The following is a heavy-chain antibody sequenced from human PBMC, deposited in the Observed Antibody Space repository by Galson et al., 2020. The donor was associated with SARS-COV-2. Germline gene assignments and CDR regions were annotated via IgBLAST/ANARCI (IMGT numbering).Heavy chain of an antibody. CDR2: IDGDDDA. D-gene: IGHD2-15*01. Sequence: SGPTLVKPTQTLTLTCTVSGLSVGTRPICVTWIRHPPGKALEWLALIDGDDDAFYNTSLKTRLTISRGSSKNQVVLTMTNMDPVDTATYYCARIGAGGSCYYGWFDPWGQGTLVTVSS. CDR3: ARIGAGGSCYYGWFDP. V-gene: IGHV2-70*13. CDR1: GLSVGTRPIC. J-gene: IGHJ5*02.